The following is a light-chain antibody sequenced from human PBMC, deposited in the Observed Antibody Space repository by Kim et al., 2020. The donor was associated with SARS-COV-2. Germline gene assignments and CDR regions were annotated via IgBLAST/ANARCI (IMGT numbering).Light chain of an antibody. V-gene: IGKV3-20*01. Sequence: EIVLTQSPGTLSLSPGERATLSCRASQSVSRRCLAWYQHKSGQAPRLLIYDVSTRAAGIPDRFSGSGSETDFTLTISRLEPEDFALYYCQQCGSPPWTFGQGTKVEI. CDR2: DVS. J-gene: IGKJ1*01. CDR3: QQCGSPPWT. CDR1: QSVSRRC.